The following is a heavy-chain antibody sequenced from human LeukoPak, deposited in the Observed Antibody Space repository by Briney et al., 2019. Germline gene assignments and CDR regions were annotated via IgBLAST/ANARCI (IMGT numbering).Heavy chain of an antibody. D-gene: IGHD1-26*01. J-gene: IGHJ4*02. Sequence: GGSLRLSCAASGFIFSAAWMHLVRQAPGKGLVWVSRINTDGGFTRYADSVQGRFIISRDTAKNTLFLQMNSLRAEDTAVSYCRRKPKVGGALQYCGQGILVTVSS. V-gene: IGHV3-74*01. CDR2: INTDGGFT. CDR1: GFIFSAAW. CDR3: RRKPKVGGALQY.